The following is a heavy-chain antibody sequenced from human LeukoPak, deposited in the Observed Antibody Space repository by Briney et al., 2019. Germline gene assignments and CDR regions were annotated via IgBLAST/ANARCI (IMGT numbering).Heavy chain of an antibody. J-gene: IGHJ6*02. V-gene: IGHV4-59*01. CDR1: GVSSSSYY. Sequence: SETLSLTFTVSGVSSSSYYWSWIRQPPGKGLEWIGYIYYSGSTNYNPSLKSRVTISVDTSKNQFSLKLSSVTAADTAVYYCARDRVTRSYYYYGMDVWGQGTTVTVSS. D-gene: IGHD4-23*01. CDR3: ARDRVTRSYYYYGMDV. CDR2: IYYSGST.